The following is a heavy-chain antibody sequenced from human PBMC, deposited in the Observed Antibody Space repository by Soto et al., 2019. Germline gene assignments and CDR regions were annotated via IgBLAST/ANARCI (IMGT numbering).Heavy chain of an antibody. J-gene: IGHJ5*02. V-gene: IGHV4-4*07. CDR1: GASISGFY. Sequence: PSETLSLTCTVSGASISGFYWSWIRKSAGKGLEWIGRIYATGTTDYNPSLKSRVMMSVDTSKKQFSLKLRSVTAADTAVYYCVRDGTQTLPDWFDPWGQGXSVTVSS. CDR3: VRDGTQTLPDWFDP. CDR2: IYATGTT. D-gene: IGHD1-1*01.